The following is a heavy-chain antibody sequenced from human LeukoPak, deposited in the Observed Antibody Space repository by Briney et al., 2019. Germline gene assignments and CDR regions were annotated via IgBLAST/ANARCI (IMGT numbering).Heavy chain of an antibody. CDR3: ATSPGRYCGGDCYFDS. D-gene: IGHD2-21*02. CDR1: GFTFSSYA. V-gene: IGHV3-23*01. CDR2: ISGGGGNT. J-gene: IGHJ4*02. Sequence: PGGSLRLSCAASGFTFSSYAMSWVRQAPGKGLEWVSSISGGGGNTYYADSVKGRFTISGDNSKNTVYLQLNSLRAEDTAVYYCATSPGRYCGGDCYFDSWGQGSLVTVSS.